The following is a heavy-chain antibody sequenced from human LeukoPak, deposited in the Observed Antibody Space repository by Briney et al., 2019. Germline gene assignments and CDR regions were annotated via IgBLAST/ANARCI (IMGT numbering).Heavy chain of an antibody. D-gene: IGHD6-19*01. CDR3: ARAAFGSGWYAGLDY. Sequence: SETLSLTCAVSGGSISSSNWWSWVRPPPGKGLEWIGEIYHSGSTNYNPSLKSRVTISGDKSKNQFSLKLSSVTAADTAVYYCARAAFGSGWYAGLDYWGQGTLVTVSS. CDR1: GGSISSSNW. CDR2: IYHSGST. J-gene: IGHJ4*02. V-gene: IGHV4-4*02.